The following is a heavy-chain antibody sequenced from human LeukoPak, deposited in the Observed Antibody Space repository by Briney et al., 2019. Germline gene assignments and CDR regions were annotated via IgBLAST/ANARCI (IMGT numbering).Heavy chain of an antibody. V-gene: IGHV4-59*01. Sequence: SETLSLTCTVSGGSISSYYWSWIRQPPGKGLEWIGYIYYSGSTNYNPSLKSRVTISVDTSKNQFSLKLSPVTAADTAVYYCARGGGYLDYFHYWGQGTLVTVSS. CDR3: ARGGGYLDYFHY. CDR1: GGSISSYY. D-gene: IGHD5-24*01. CDR2: IYYSGST. J-gene: IGHJ4*02.